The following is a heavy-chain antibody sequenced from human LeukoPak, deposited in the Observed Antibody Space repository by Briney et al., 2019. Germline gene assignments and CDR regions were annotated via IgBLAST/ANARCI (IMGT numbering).Heavy chain of an antibody. Sequence: ASVKVSCKASGYTFTSYGISWVRQAPGQGLEWMGWISAYNGNTNYAQKLQGRVTMTTDTSTSTAHMELRSLRSDDTAVYYCARAHYGPFSYFDYWGQGTLVTVSS. V-gene: IGHV1-18*01. D-gene: IGHD4-17*01. J-gene: IGHJ4*02. CDR3: ARAHYGPFSYFDY. CDR2: ISAYNGNT. CDR1: GYTFTSYG.